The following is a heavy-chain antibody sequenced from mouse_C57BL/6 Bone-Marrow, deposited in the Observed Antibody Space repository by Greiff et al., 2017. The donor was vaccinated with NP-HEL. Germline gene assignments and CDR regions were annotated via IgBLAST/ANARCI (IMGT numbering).Heavy chain of an antibody. D-gene: IGHD2-3*01. V-gene: IGHV1-81*01. CDR2: IYPRSGNT. Sequence: VQLQQSGAELARPGASVKLSCKASGYTFTSYGISWVKQRTGQGLEWIGEIYPRSGNTYYNEKFKGKATLTADKSSSTAYMELRSLTSEVSAVYFCAREGWLLPWYFDVWGTGTTVTVSS. CDR1: GYTFTSYG. J-gene: IGHJ1*03. CDR3: AREGWLLPWYFDV.